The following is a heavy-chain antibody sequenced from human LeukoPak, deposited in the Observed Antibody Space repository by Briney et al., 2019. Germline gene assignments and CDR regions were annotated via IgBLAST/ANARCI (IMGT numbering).Heavy chain of an antibody. CDR3: ARVSAAGTLTTGAFDI. V-gene: IGHV4-38-2*02. J-gene: IGHJ3*02. Sequence: SETLSLTCTVSGYSISSGYYWGWIRQPPGKGLEWIGSIYHSGSTYYNPSLKSRVTISVDKSKNQLSLKLSSVTAADTAVYYCARVSAAGTLTTGAFDIWGQGTMVTVSS. CDR1: GYSISSGYY. D-gene: IGHD6-13*01. CDR2: IYHSGST.